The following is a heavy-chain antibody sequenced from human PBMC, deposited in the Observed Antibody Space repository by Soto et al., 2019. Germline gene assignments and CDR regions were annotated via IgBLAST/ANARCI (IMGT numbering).Heavy chain of an antibody. CDR3: ARRDCSSTSCPDGMDV. V-gene: IGHV1-8*01. J-gene: IGHJ6*02. Sequence: QVQLVQSGAEVKKPGASVKVSCKASGYTFTSYDINWVRQATGQGFEWMGWMNPNSGNTGYAQKFQGRVTMTRNTSISTAYMELSSLRSEDSAVYYCARRDCSSTSCPDGMDVWGQGTTVTVSS. CDR2: MNPNSGNT. CDR1: GYTFTSYD. D-gene: IGHD2-2*01.